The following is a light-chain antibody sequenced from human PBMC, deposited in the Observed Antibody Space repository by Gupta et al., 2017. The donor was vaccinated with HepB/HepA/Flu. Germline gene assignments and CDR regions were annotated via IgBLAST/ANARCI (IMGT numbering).Light chain of an antibody. V-gene: IGKV4-1*01. J-gene: IGKJ3*01. CDR2: WAS. Sequence: DLVMTQSPDSLAVSLGERATINCKSSQSVLYSSNNKNYLAWYQQKPGQPPKLLIYWASTRESGVPDRCSGSGSGTVCTLTISSLQAEDVAFYYCHNHNRIPFTFGRGTKVDIK. CDR1: QSVLYSSNNKNY. CDR3: HNHNRIPFT.